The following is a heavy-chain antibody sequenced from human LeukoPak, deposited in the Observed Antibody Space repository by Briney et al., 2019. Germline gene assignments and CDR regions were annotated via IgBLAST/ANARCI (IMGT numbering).Heavy chain of an antibody. CDR3: AREVSEGFDF. D-gene: IGHD3-22*01. J-gene: IGHJ4*02. CDR1: GFTFNSYA. CDR2: ISGSGDRT. Sequence: GGSLRLSCAASGFTFNSYAMNWVRQALGKGLEWVSAISGSGDRTDYADSVKGRFAISRDNAKNSLYLQMNSLRAEDTALYYCAREVSEGFDFWGQGTLVTVSS. V-gene: IGHV3-23*01.